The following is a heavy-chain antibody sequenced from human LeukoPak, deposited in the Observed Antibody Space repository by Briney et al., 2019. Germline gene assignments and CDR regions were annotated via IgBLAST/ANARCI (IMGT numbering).Heavy chain of an antibody. CDR2: IYASGSI. Sequence: SETLSLTCTVSGASISPYYWSWVRQPAGKGLEWIGRIYASGSIKYDPALKSRLTLSVDTSKNQFSLRLNSVSAADTGTYYCARGSGSGSYYFDHWGPGILVTVSS. CDR3: ARGSGSGSYYFDH. J-gene: IGHJ4*02. V-gene: IGHV4-4*07. CDR1: GASISPYY. D-gene: IGHD6-19*01.